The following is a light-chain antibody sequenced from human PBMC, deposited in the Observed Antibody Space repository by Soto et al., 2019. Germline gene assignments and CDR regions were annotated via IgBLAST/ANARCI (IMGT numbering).Light chain of an antibody. J-gene: IGKJ5*01. Sequence: EIVMTQSPATLSVSPGERATLSCRASQSVSSNLAWYQQKPGQAPRLLIYGASTRATGIPARFSGSGSGTEFTLTISSLQSEDFAVYCCQQYNLWPPITFGQGTRLEIK. CDR2: GAS. CDR3: QQYNLWPPIT. V-gene: IGKV3D-15*01. CDR1: QSVSSN.